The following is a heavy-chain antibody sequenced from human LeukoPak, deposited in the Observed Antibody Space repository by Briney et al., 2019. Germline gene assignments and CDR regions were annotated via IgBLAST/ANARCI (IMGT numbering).Heavy chain of an antibody. CDR2: IYTSGST. CDR1: GGSISSGSYY. Sequence: PSQTLSLTCTVSGGSISSGSYYWSWIRQPAGKGLEWIGRIYTSGSTNYNPSLKSRVTISVDTSKNQFSLKLSSVTAADTAVYYCARVQYYGSLNDNWFDPWGQGTLVTVSS. CDR3: ARVQYYGSLNDNWFDP. D-gene: IGHD2/OR15-2a*01. V-gene: IGHV4-61*02. J-gene: IGHJ5*02.